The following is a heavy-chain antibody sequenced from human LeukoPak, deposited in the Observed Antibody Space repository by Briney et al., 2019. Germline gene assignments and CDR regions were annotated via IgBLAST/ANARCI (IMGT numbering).Heavy chain of an antibody. Sequence: ASVKVSCKASGYMFNLYGISWVRQAPGQGLEWMAWTSVNNGDTKYGQKFQGRVTVTTDTSTSTVYLELRSLRPDDTAVYYCAREDDTGRYMGDDAFDIWGQGTMVTVSS. CDR2: TSVNNGDT. CDR1: GYMFNLYG. CDR3: AREDDTGRYMGDDAFDI. V-gene: IGHV1-18*01. J-gene: IGHJ3*02. D-gene: IGHD1-26*01.